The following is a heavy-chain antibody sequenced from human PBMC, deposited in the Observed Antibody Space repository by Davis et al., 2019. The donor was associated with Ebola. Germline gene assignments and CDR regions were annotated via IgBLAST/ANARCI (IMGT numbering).Heavy chain of an antibody. CDR1: EFTITTHW. D-gene: IGHD2-2*01. J-gene: IGHJ6*03. CDR3: ARGQYCSSSDCGDNFYYYYYMDV. V-gene: IGHV3-74*03. CDR2: INGDGTIT. Sequence: PGGSLRLSCGASEFTITTHWMHWVRQGPGKGLVWVSRINGDGTITTYADSVKGRFSISRDNAKNSLYLQMTSLRAEDTAVYYCARGQYCSSSDCGDNFYYYYYMDVWGRGTTVTVSS.